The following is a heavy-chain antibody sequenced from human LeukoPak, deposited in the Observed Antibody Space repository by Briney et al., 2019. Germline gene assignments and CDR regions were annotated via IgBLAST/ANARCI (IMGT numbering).Heavy chain of an antibody. CDR1: EFTVSSNY. CDR3: AKDMGSGSYYVIDY. Sequence: GGSLRLSCAASEFTVSSNYMSWVRQAPGKGLEWVSVIYSGGSTYYADSVKGRFTISRDNSKNTLYLQMNSLRAEDTALYYCAKDMGSGSYYVIDYWGQGTLVTVSS. J-gene: IGHJ4*02. D-gene: IGHD3-10*01. V-gene: IGHV3-53*05. CDR2: IYSGGST.